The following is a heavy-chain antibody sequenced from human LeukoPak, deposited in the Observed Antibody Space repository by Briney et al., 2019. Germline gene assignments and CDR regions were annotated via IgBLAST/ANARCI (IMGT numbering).Heavy chain of an antibody. D-gene: IGHD4-17*01. V-gene: IGHV3-7*01. CDR2: IKQDGSEK. CDR1: GFTFSSYW. Sequence: QPGGSLRLSCAASGFTFSSYWMSWVRQAPGKGLERVANIKQDGSEKYYVDSVKGRFTISRDNAKNSLYLQMNSLRAEDTAVYYCARDWVTTSYNWFDPWGQGTLVTVSS. J-gene: IGHJ5*02. CDR3: ARDWVTTSYNWFDP.